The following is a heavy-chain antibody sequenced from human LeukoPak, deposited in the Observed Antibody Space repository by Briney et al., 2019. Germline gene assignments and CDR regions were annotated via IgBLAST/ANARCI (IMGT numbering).Heavy chain of an antibody. D-gene: IGHD2-15*01. CDR1: GFTFSSYG. Sequence: QPGGSLRLSCAASGFTFSSYGMHWVRQAPGKGLEWVAVISYDGSNKYYADSVKGRFTISRDNSKNTLYLQMNSLRAEDTAVYYCAKPMTTGGSRRYYFDYWGQGTLVTVSS. CDR2: ISYDGSNK. V-gene: IGHV3-30*18. CDR3: AKPMTTGGSRRYYFDY. J-gene: IGHJ4*02.